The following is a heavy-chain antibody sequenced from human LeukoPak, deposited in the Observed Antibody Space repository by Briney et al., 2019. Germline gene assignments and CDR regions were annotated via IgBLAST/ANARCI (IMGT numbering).Heavy chain of an antibody. J-gene: IGHJ3*02. CDR2: INPNSGGT. CDR3: ARAASGKNADSSGYRIFDAFDI. Sequence: ASVKVSCKASGYTFTGYYMHWVRQAPGQGLEWMGWINPNSGGTNYAQKFQGRVTMTRDTSISTAYMELSRLRSDDTAVYYCARAASGKNADSSGYRIFDAFDIWGQGTMVTVSS. D-gene: IGHD3-22*01. V-gene: IGHV1-2*02. CDR1: GYTFTGYY.